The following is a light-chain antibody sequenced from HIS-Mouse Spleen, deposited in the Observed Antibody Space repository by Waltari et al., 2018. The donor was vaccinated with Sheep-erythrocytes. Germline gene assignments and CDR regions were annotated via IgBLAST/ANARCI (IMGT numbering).Light chain of an antibody. CDR3: CSYAGSSTPWV. V-gene: IGLV2-23*01. Sequence: QSALTQPAYVSGSPGQSIPISCTGTSSDVGSYNLVPWYQQHPGKAPKLMIYEGSKRPSGVSNRFSGSKSGNTASLTISGLQAEDEADYYCCSYAGSSTPWVFGGGTKLTVL. CDR2: EGS. CDR1: SSDVGSYNL. J-gene: IGLJ3*02.